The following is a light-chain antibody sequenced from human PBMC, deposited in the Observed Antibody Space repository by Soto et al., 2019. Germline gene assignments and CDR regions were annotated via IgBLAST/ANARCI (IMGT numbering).Light chain of an antibody. CDR3: ASWDDNLNGPV. V-gene: IGLV1-36*01. CDR1: SSNIGSNY. CDR2: YDD. J-gene: IGLJ2*01. Sequence: QSVLTQPPSASETPGQRVTISCSGSSSNIGSNYVYWYQQFPGKAPKLLIYYDDMLYSGVSDRFSGSKSGTSASLAISGLQSEDEADYYCASWDDNLNGPVFGRGTKLTVL.